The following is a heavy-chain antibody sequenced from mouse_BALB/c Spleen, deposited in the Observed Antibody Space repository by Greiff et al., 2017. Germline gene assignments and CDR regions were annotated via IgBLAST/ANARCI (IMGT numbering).Heavy chain of an antibody. Sequence: DVQLQESGPGLVKPSQSLSLTCSVTGYSITSGYYWNWIRQFPGNKLEWMGYISYDGSNNYNPSLKNRISITRDTSKNQFFLKLNSVTTEDTATYYCARDVAPDYWGQGTTLTVSS. CDR2: ISYDGSN. CDR3: ARDVAPDY. CDR1: GYSITSGYY. V-gene: IGHV3-6*02. J-gene: IGHJ2*01.